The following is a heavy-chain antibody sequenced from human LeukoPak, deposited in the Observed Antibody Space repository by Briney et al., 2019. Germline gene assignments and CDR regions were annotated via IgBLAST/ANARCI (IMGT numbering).Heavy chain of an antibody. CDR3: ARDRAAGTYWFDP. Sequence: GGSLRLSCAASGFTFSSYWMSWVRQAPGKGLEWVANIKQDGSEKYYVDSVKGRFTISRDNAKNSLYLQMNSLRAEDTAVYYCARDRAAGTYWFDPWGQGTLVTVSS. D-gene: IGHD6-13*01. V-gene: IGHV3-7*01. J-gene: IGHJ5*02. CDR2: IKQDGSEK. CDR1: GFTFSSYW.